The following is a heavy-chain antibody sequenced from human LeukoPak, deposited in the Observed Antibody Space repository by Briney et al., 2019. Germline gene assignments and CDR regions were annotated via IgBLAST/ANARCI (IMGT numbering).Heavy chain of an antibody. D-gene: IGHD1/OR15-1a*01. Sequence: PGGSLRLSCAASGFSVSSNFMSWVRQAPGKGLEWVSVIYSGGTTYYADSVKGRFTISRNNYKNTLSLQMNNLRAEDTAVYYCARDGYGNNYMDVWGKGTTVTVSS. CDR3: ARDGYGNNYMDV. CDR2: IYSGGTT. J-gene: IGHJ6*03. V-gene: IGHV3-53*01. CDR1: GFSVSSNF.